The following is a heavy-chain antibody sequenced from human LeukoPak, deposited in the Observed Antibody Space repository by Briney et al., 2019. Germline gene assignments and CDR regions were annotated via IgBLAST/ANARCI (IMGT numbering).Heavy chain of an antibody. D-gene: IGHD6-6*01. CDR1: GYSISSGYY. Sequence: SETLSLTCAVSGYSISSGYYWGWIRQPPGKGLEWIGSIYHAGNTDYNASLQSRLTMSVDTSENQFSLSLKSVTAAGTAVYYCARQIAARPDYFDYWGQGTLVTVSS. J-gene: IGHJ4*02. V-gene: IGHV4-38-2*01. CDR2: IYHAGNT. CDR3: ARQIAARPDYFDY.